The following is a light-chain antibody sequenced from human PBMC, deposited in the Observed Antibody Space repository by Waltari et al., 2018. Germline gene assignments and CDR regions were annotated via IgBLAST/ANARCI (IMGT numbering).Light chain of an antibody. CDR2: RNN. CDR1: SNNIGDQG. V-gene: IGLV10-54*04. Sequence: QAGLTQPPSVSKDLRQTATLTCTGNSNNIGDQGAAWLQQHQGHPHKLLSYRNNNRPAGISDRFSSYMAGTTASLIITGLQPEDEADYYCSAWDSSLRVWVLGGGTRLTVL. CDR3: SAWDSSLRVWV. J-gene: IGLJ3*02.